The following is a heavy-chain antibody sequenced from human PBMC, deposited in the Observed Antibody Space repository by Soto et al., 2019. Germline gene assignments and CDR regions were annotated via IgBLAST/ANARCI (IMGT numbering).Heavy chain of an antibody. V-gene: IGHV1-18*01. J-gene: IGHJ6*02. Sequence: QAQLEQSGAEVKKPGASVKVSCKSSGYTFSTSGISWVRQAPGQGLEWMGWISTYNGDANYAQRFQGRVTMTTDTSAXTTFMELRSLRSDDTAVYYCAREGPRPYYYYGMDVWGPGTTVTVSS. D-gene: IGHD6-6*01. CDR3: AREGPRPYYYYGMDV. CDR2: ISTYNGDA. CDR1: GYTFSTSG.